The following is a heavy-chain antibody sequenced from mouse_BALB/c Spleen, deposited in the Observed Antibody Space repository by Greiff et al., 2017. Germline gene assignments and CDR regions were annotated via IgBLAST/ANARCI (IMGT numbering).Heavy chain of an antibody. Sequence: EVMLVESGGGLVQPGGSLKLSCAASGFTFSSYTMSWVRQTPEKRLEWVAYISNGGGSTYYPDTVKGRFTISRDNAKNTLYLQMSSLKSEDTAMYYCARHGNYAMDYGGQGTSVTVSS. CDR2: ISNGGGST. D-gene: IGHD1-1*02. CDR3: ARHGNYAMDY. CDR1: GFTFSSYT. J-gene: IGHJ4*01. V-gene: IGHV5-12-2*01.